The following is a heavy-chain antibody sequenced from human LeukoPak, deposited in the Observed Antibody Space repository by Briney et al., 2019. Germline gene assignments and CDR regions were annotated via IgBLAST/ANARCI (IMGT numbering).Heavy chain of an antibody. V-gene: IGHV5-51*01. CDR2: IYHGDSDT. J-gene: IGHJ6*02. Sequence: GESLTISCKGSGDSFSNYWIGWVRQMPGKGLEWMGIIYHGDSDTRYSPSFQGQVTISADKTSSTAYLQWNSLKASDTAMYYCARYYSYGMVVWGQGTTVTVS. CDR1: GDSFSNYW. CDR3: ARYYSYGMVV.